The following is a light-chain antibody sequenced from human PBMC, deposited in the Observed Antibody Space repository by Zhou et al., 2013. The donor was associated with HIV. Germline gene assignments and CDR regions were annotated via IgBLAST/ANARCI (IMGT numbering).Light chain of an antibody. Sequence: DIQMTQSPSSLSASVGDRVTITCRASQSISTYLNWYQQKPGKAPKVLIYSASNLQSGVPSRFSGSGSGTHFTLTISSLQPEDFGTYYCQQSHITPRTFGPGTKVEVK. CDR1: QSISTY. CDR2: SAS. J-gene: IGKJ3*01. V-gene: IGKV1-39*01. CDR3: QQSHITPRT.